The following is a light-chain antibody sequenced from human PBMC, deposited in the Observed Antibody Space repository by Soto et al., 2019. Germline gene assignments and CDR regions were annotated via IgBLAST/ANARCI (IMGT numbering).Light chain of an antibody. CDR2: KAS. V-gene: IGKV1-5*03. J-gene: IGKJ1*01. Sequence: DIQMTQSPSTLSASVGGRVTSTCRGSQSISSWLAWYQQKPGKAPKLLIYKASSLESGVPSRFSGSGSGTEFTLTISSLQPDDFATYYCQQYNSYSTWTFGQGTKVDIK. CDR3: QQYNSYSTWT. CDR1: QSISSW.